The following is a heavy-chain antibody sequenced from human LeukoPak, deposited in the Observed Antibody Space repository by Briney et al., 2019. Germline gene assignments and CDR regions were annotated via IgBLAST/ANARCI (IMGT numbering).Heavy chain of an antibody. CDR2: IYHSGST. Sequence: SETLSLTCAVSGGSISSGGYSWSWIRQPPGKGLGWIGYIYHSGSTYYNPSLKSRVTISVDRSKNQFSLKLSSVTAADTAVYYCARAPSYSNYFDYWGQGTLVTVSS. V-gene: IGHV4-30-2*01. D-gene: IGHD4-4*01. CDR3: ARAPSYSNYFDY. CDR1: GGSISSGGYS. J-gene: IGHJ4*02.